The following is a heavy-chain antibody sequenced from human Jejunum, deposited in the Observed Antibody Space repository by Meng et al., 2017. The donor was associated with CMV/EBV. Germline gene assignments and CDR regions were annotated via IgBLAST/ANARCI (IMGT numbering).Heavy chain of an antibody. CDR1: GFSFSTYG. CDR2: IRHDGSGE. D-gene: IGHD6-19*01. Sequence: ASGFSFSTYGMHWGRQAPGKGLEWVAFIRHDGSGESYTDSMRDRFTISRDNAKNTLYLQMNSLRPEDTAVYYCGKDSHSSGWYVDSWGQGTQVTVSS. J-gene: IGHJ4*02. CDR3: GKDSHSSGWYVDS. V-gene: IGHV3-30*02.